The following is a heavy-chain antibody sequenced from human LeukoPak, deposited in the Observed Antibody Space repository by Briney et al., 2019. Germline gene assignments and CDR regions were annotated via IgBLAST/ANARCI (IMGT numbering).Heavy chain of an antibody. CDR1: GFTFSSYS. J-gene: IGHJ6*04. Sequence: GGSLRLSCAASGFTFSSYSMNWVRQAPGKGLEWVSCITRSSIYIYYADSVKGRFTISRDNAKSSLCLQMNSLRAEDTAVYYCAELGITMIGGVWGKGTTVTISS. V-gene: IGHV3-21*01. CDR3: AELGITMIGGV. D-gene: IGHD3-10*02. CDR2: ITRSSIYI.